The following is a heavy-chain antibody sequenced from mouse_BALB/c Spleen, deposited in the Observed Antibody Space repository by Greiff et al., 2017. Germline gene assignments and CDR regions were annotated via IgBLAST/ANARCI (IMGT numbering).Heavy chain of an antibody. CDR3: ARQRDVLFAY. CDR2: ISSGGSYT. J-gene: IGHJ3*01. D-gene: IGHD3-3*01. CDR1: GFTFSSYG. Sequence: VQLKESGGDLVKPGGSLKLSCAASGFTFSSYGMSWVRQTPDKRLEWVATISSGGSYTYYPDSVKGRFTISRDNAKNTLYLQMSSLKSEDTAMYYCARQRDVLFAYWGQGTLVTVSA. V-gene: IGHV5-6*01.